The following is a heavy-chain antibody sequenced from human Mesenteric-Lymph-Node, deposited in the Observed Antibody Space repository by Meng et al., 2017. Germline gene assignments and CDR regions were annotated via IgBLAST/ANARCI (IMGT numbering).Heavy chain of an antibody. J-gene: IGHJ4*02. Sequence: QVQLQHWGAGLLKPSETLSLTCAVYGGSFSGYYWSWIRQPPGKGLEWIGEISLSGSTNYNPSLKSRVTISVDTSKNQFSLKLNSVTAADTAIYYCARYTGGLQPRGFGYWGRGTLVTVSS. CDR3: ARYTGGLQPRGFGY. D-gene: IGHD1-26*01. CDR1: GGSFSGYY. CDR2: ISLSGST. V-gene: IGHV4-34*01.